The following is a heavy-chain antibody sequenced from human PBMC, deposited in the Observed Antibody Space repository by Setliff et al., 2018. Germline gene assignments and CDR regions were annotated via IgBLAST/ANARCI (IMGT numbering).Heavy chain of an antibody. Sequence: GGSLRLSCAASGFTFTNYWINWVRQAPGKGLEWVANIKQDESEKHYVGSVKGRFTISRDNARNSVCLQMNSLRAEDAAVYYCATSDWYAAFDHWGQGTLVTVSS. CDR1: GFTFTNYW. CDR2: IKQDESEK. CDR3: ATSDWYAAFDH. V-gene: IGHV3-7*01. J-gene: IGHJ4*02. D-gene: IGHD6-19*01.